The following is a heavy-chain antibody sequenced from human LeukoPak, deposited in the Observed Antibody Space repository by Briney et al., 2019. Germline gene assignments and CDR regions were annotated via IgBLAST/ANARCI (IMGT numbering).Heavy chain of an antibody. D-gene: IGHD1-26*01. CDR2: ISPSGDIK. Sequence: GGSLRLSCVASGFTFSRHGMNWVRQAPGKGLEWVSGISPSGDIKYYVDSVKGRFTISRDNAKNTLYLQVNSLRAEDTAVYYCARVGATTWCWGQGTLVTVSS. CDR3: ARVGATTWC. V-gene: IGHV3-23*01. J-gene: IGHJ4*02. CDR1: GFTFSRHG.